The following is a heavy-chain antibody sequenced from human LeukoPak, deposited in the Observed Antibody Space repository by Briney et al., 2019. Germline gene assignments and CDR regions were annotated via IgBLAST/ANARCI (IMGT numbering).Heavy chain of an antibody. J-gene: IGHJ3*02. Sequence: ASVKVSCKPSEYIFTDDYMHWVRQTPGQGLEWMGWINPNSGGTRYPQKFQGRVTMTRDTAISTGYMELSGLRSDDTAVYYCARGPPPNIAGACNFPAPALDIWGPGKKV. V-gene: IGHV1-2*02. CDR2: INPNSGGT. CDR1: EYIFTDDY. D-gene: IGHD2/OR15-2a*01. CDR3: ARGPPPNIAGACNFPAPALDI.